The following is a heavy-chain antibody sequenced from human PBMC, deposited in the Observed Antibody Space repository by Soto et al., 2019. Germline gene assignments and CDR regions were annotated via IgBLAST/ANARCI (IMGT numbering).Heavy chain of an antibody. V-gene: IGHV4-4*02. CDR2: IYHSGST. J-gene: IGHJ4*02. CDR1: GGSISSSNW. Sequence: SETLSLTCAVSGGSISSSNWWSWVRQPPGKGLEWIGEIYHSGSTNYNPSLKSRVTISVDKSKNQFSLKLSSVTAADTAMYYCARDRRSGSYYRNFDYWGQGTLVTVSS. CDR3: ARDRRSGSYYRNFDY. D-gene: IGHD3-10*01.